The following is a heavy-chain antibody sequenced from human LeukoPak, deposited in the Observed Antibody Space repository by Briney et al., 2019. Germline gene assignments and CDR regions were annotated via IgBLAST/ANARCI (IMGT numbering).Heavy chain of an antibody. CDR2: ISYDGSNK. Sequence: GRSLRLSCAASGFTFSSYAMHWVRQAPGKGLEWVAVISYDGSNKYYADSVKGRFTISRDNAKNSLYLQMNSLRAEDTAVYYCARVFTYYDSSGYYFDYWGQGTLVTVSS. V-gene: IGHV3-30*04. J-gene: IGHJ4*02. CDR3: ARVFTYYDSSGYYFDY. CDR1: GFTFSSYA. D-gene: IGHD3-22*01.